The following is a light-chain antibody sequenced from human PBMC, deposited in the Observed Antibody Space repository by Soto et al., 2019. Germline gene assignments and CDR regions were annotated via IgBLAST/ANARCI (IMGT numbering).Light chain of an antibody. CDR3: SSYTSSSTVV. CDR2: EVS. V-gene: IGLV2-14*01. CDR1: SLTFRRNY. J-gene: IGLJ2*01. Sequence: QSVVTQPPSASGALGQRVTISCSGGSLTFRRNYISWYQHLPGTAPKVMIYEVSNRPSGVSNRFSGSKSGNTASLTISGLQAEDEADYYCSSYTSSSTVVFGGGTKLTVL.